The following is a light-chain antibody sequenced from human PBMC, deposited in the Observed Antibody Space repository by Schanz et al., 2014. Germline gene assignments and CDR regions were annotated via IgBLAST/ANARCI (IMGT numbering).Light chain of an antibody. Sequence: QSALTQPASVSGSPGQSITISCTGTSSDVGSYNFVSWYQQHPGKAPQLIIYGVTNRPSGVSNRFSGSKYGNTASLTISGLQAEDEDDYYCPSYTSSRTLVFGGGTKLTVL. V-gene: IGLV2-14*03. J-gene: IGLJ3*02. CDR1: SSDVGSYNF. CDR3: PSYTSSRTLV. CDR2: GVT.